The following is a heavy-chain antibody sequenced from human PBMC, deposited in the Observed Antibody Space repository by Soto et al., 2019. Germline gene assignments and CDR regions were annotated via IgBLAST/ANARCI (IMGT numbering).Heavy chain of an antibody. CDR2: IYYSGST. V-gene: IGHV4-59*07. J-gene: IGHJ3*02. D-gene: IGHD4-17*01. CDR3: TRRYGYAFDI. CDR1: RDSILSYY. Sequence: SDTLSLTCTISRDSILSYYWSWFRQPPGKGLELIGYIYYSGSTNYNPSLKSRVTISVDTSKNQFSLKLSSVTAADTAVYYCTRRYGYAFDIWGQGTMVT.